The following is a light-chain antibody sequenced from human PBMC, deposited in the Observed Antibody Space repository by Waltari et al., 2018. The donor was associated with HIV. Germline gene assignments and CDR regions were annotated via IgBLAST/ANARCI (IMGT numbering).Light chain of an antibody. J-gene: IGKJ1*01. CDR3: QQRSNWRA. CDR2: DAS. Sequence: EIVMTQSPATLCVSPGERVTLSCRASQSVSINVAWYQQKSGQAPRLLLYDASTRATGVPARFSGSGSGTDFTLTISSLEPEDFAVYYCQQRSNWRAFGQGTKVEIK. V-gene: IGKV3-11*01. CDR1: QSVSIN.